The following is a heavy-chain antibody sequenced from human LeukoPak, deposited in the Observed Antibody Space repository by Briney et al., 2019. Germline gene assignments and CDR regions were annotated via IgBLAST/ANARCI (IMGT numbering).Heavy chain of an antibody. V-gene: IGHV4-4*07. CDR2: IYTSEST. CDR1: GCTISSYY. Sequence: SGTLSLTCTVSGCTISSYYWSWLRQPAGKGLEWIMHIYTSESTNYNASLKRRVIMSVDTSKNHFSLKQSSVTAAETAVYFCARERNYGSGSYYGMDVWGQGTTVTVSS. J-gene: IGHJ6*02. CDR3: ARERNYGSGSYYGMDV. D-gene: IGHD3-10*01.